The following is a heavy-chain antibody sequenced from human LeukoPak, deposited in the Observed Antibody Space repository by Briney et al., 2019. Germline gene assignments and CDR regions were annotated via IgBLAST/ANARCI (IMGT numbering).Heavy chain of an antibody. V-gene: IGHV4-34*01. CDR1: GGSFSGYY. Sequence: SETLSLTCAVYGGSFSGYYWSWIRQPPGKGLEWVGEINHSGSTNYNPSLKSRVTISVDTSKNQFSVKLSSVSAADTAVYYCANRVGSYNHHFDYWGQGTLVTVSS. CDR3: ANRVGSYNHHFDY. J-gene: IGHJ4*02. D-gene: IGHD1-26*01. CDR2: INHSGST.